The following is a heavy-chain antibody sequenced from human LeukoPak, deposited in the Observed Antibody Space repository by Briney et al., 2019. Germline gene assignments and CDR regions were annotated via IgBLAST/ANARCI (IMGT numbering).Heavy chain of an antibody. CDR1: GFTFSSYE. CDR2: IGGSGGPI. Sequence: GGSLRLSCAASGFTFSSYEMNWVRQAPGKGLEWVSYIGGSGGPIYYADSVKGRFTISRDNAKNSLYLQMNSLRAEDTAVYYCARDASAKPRGFFDYWGQGTLVTVSS. V-gene: IGHV3-48*03. D-gene: IGHD1-26*01. J-gene: IGHJ4*02. CDR3: ARDASAKPRGFFDY.